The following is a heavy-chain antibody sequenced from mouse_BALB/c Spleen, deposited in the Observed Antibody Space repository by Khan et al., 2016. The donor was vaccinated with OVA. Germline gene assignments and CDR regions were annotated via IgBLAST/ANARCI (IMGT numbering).Heavy chain of an antibody. J-gene: IGHJ3*01. CDR1: GYTFTTYT. CDR3: AKEGSYYRSDGWFAY. Sequence: VQLQQSGPELARPGASVKMSCKASGYTFTTYTIHWVKQRPGQGLEWIGYIIPSTDYTTYNQKFKDKATLTADKSSSTAYMQLRSLTSDDSAVYYCAKEGSYYRSDGWFAYWGQGTLVTVSA. V-gene: IGHV1-4*01. D-gene: IGHD2-14*01. CDR2: IIPSTDYT.